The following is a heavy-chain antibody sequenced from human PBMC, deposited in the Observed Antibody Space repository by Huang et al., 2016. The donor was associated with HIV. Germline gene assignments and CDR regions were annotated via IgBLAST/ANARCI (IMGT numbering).Heavy chain of an antibody. Sequence: AASGFTFRTYTFHWVRQAPGKGLEWVAGISYNGGKKFYADSVKCRFTSARDNSKNTVYLEVSSPRPEDSAVYYCTREFTTSVQFFDLWGQGTLVTVSS. J-gene: IGHJ4*02. CDR3: TREFTTSVQFFDL. CDR1: GFTFRTYT. V-gene: IGHV3-30*04. CDR2: ISYNGGKK. D-gene: IGHD4-4*01.